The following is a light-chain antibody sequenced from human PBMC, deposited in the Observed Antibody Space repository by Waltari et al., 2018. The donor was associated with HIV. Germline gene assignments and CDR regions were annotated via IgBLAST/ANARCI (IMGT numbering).Light chain of an antibody. CDR1: SSDVGAYNF. J-gene: IGLJ3*02. V-gene: IGLV2-14*01. CDR2: EVS. Sequence: QSALTQPASVSGSPGQSITISCTGSSSDVGAYNFVSWYQQHPGKAPKVLIHEVSNRPSGVPNRFSASKSGNTASLTISGLQAEDEADYYCSSYTGDNSVLFGGGTKLSVV. CDR3: SSYTGDNSVL.